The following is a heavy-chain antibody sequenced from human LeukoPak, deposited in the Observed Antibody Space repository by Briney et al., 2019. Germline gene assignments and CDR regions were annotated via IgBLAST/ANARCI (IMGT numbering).Heavy chain of an antibody. J-gene: IGHJ4*02. CDR2: INHSGST. Sequence: SETLSLTCAVYGGSFSGYYWNWIRQPPGKGLEWIGEINHSGSTNYNPSLQSRVTISVDTSKNQFSLKLSSVTAADTAVYYCACTAGYWGQGTLVTVSS. V-gene: IGHV4-34*01. CDR1: GGSFSGYY. D-gene: IGHD2-8*01. CDR3: ACTAGY.